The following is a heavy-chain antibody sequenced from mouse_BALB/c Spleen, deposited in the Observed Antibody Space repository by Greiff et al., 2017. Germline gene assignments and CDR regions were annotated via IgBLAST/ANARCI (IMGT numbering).Heavy chain of an antibody. D-gene: IGHD2-3*01. CDR1: GYTFTSYT. V-gene: IGHV1-4*02. CDR2: INPSSGYT. Sequence: QVQLKQSAAELARPGASVKMSCKASGYTFTSYTMHWVKQRPGQGLEWIGYINPSSGYTEYNQKFKDKTTLTADKSSSTAYMQLSSLTSEDSAVYYCARCDGYYVDYAMDYWGQGTSVTVSS. J-gene: IGHJ4*01. CDR3: ARCDGYYVDYAMDY.